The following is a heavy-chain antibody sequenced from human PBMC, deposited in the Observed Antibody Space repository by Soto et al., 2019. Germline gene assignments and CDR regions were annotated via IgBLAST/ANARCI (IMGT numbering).Heavy chain of an antibody. J-gene: IGHJ6*02. Sequence: SVKVSCKASGGIFSSFTINWVRQAPGQGLEWMGGIIPVFGTPNYAQKFQGRVTITADESTSTAYMELSSLRSEDTAVYYCARGGNIVVANYGMDVWGQGTTVTVSS. CDR1: GGIFSSFT. D-gene: IGHD2-2*01. V-gene: IGHV1-69*13. CDR3: ARGGNIVVANYGMDV. CDR2: IIPVFGTP.